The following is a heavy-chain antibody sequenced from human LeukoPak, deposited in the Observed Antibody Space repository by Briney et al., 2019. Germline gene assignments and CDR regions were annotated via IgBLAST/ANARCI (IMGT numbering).Heavy chain of an antibody. J-gene: IGHJ6*04. CDR1: GYTFTSYG. CDR3: ARDGDIVVVPAAMPVGGMDV. CDR2: ISAYNGNT. D-gene: IGHD2-2*01. Sequence: ASVKVSCKASGYTFTSYGISWVRQAPGQGLEWMGWISAYNGNTNYAQKLQDRVTMTTDTSTSTAYMELRSLRSDDTAVYYCARDGDIVVVPAAMPVGGMDVWGKGTTVTVSS. V-gene: IGHV1-18*04.